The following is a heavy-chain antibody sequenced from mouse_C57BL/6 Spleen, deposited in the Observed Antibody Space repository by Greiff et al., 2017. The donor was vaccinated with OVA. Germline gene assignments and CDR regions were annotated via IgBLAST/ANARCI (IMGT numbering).Heavy chain of an antibody. CDR3: ARSFITTNYFDY. D-gene: IGHD1-1*01. CDR1: GYAFSSSW. V-gene: IGHV1-82*01. Sequence: QVQLKESGPELVKPGASVKISCKASGYAFSSSWMNWVKQRPGKGLEWIGRIYPGDGDPNYNGKFKGKATLTADKSSSTAYRQLSSLTSEDSAVYFCARSFITTNYFDYWGQGTTLTVSS. CDR2: IYPGDGDP. J-gene: IGHJ2*01.